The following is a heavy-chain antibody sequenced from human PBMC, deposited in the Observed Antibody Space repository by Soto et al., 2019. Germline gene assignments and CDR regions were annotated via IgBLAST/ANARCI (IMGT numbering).Heavy chain of an antibody. CDR1: GGSISSGGYY. CDR3: ARDRFQTGDSHKGHNWFDP. V-gene: IGHV4-31*03. J-gene: IGHJ5*02. D-gene: IGHD7-27*01. Sequence: SETLSLTCTVSGGSISSGGYYWSWIRQHPGKGLEWIGYIYYSGSTYYNPSLKSRVTISVDTSKNQFSLKLSSVTAADTAVYYCARDRFQTGDSHKGHNWFDPWGQGTLVTVSS. CDR2: IYYSGST.